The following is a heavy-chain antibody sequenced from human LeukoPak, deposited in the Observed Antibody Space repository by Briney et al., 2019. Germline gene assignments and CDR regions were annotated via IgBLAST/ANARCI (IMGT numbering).Heavy chain of an antibody. V-gene: IGHV4-4*07. CDR3: ARARYYYDSSGFQNWFDP. J-gene: IGHJ5*02. CDR2: IYTSGST. CDR1: GGSISSYY. D-gene: IGHD3-22*01. Sequence: PSETLSLTCTVSGGSISSYYWSWIRQPAGKGLEWIGRIYTSGSTNYNPSLKSRVTMSVDTSKNQFSLKLSSATAADTAVYYCARARYYYDSSGFQNWFDPWGQGTLVTVSS.